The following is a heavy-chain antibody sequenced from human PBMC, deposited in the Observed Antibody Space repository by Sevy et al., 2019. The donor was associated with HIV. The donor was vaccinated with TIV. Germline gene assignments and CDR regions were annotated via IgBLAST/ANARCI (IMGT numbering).Heavy chain of an antibody. CDR2: LYYSGRT. CDR1: GDSISGYY. Sequence: SETLSLTCTVSGDSISGYYWNWIRQPPGKGLEWIGYLYYSGRTNYNPPLKSRVTISVDTSKNQFSLKLTSLTAADTAVYYCARGAPNYYYGMDVWGQGTTVTVSS. V-gene: IGHV4-59*01. CDR3: ARGAPNYYYGMDV. D-gene: IGHD3-16*01. J-gene: IGHJ6*02.